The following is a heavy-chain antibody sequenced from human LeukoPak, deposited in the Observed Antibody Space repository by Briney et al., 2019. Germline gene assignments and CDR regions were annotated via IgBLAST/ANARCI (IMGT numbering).Heavy chain of an antibody. CDR1: GFTFSSYG. Sequence: GRSLRLSCAASGFTFSSYGMHWVRQAPGKGLKWVAVISYDGSNKYYADSVKGRFTISRDSSKNTLYLQMNSLRAEDTAVYYCAKDSGGDSVSYFDYWGQGTLVTVSS. CDR3: AKDSGGDSVSYFDY. V-gene: IGHV3-30*18. CDR2: ISYDGSNK. J-gene: IGHJ4*02. D-gene: IGHD2-21*02.